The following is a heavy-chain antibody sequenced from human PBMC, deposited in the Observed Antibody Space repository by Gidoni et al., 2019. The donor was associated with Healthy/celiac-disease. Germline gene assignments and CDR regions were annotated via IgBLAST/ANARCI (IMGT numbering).Heavy chain of an antibody. V-gene: IGHV3-21*01. CDR3: ARATTSGSYDADDAFDI. CDR2: ISSSSSYI. J-gene: IGHJ3*02. D-gene: IGHD1-26*01. Sequence: EVQLVESGGGLVKPGGSLRPSCAASGLTVSIYSVNWVRQAPGKGLEWVSSISSSSSYIYYADSVKGRFTISRDNAKNSLYLQMNSLRAEDTAVYYCARATTSGSYDADDAFDIWGQGTMVTVSS. CDR1: GLTVSIYS.